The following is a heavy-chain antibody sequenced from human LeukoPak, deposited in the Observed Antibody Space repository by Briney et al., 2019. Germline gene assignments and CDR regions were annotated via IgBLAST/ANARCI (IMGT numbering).Heavy chain of an antibody. CDR2: IYPGDSDT. J-gene: IGHJ3*02. CDR3: ARRPTPSSGYFRDAFDI. CDR1: GYSFTSYW. D-gene: IGHD3-22*01. Sequence: GEPLKFSCKGSGYSFTSYWIGWVRQMPGKGLEWMGIIYPGDSDTRYSPSFQGQVTISADKSISTAYLQWSSLKASDTAMYYCARRPTPSSGYFRDAFDIWGQGTMVTVSS. V-gene: IGHV5-51*01.